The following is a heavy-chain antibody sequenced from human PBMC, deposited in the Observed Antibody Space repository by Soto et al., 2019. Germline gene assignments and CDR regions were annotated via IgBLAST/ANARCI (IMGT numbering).Heavy chain of an antibody. CDR1: EITFSSYA. Sequence: PVGSLRLSCAASEITFSSYAMTWVRQAPGKGLEWVSSISNSGESTYYADSVKGRFTISRDNSKNTLYMQMNSLRAEDTAVYYCAKDLITRDRGVNRYYYGMDVWGQGTTVTVSS. J-gene: IGHJ6*02. CDR3: AKDLITRDRGVNRYYYGMDV. V-gene: IGHV3-23*01. D-gene: IGHD3-10*01. CDR2: ISNSGEST.